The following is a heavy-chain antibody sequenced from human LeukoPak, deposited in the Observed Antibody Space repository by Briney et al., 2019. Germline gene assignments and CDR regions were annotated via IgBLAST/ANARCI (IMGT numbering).Heavy chain of an antibody. CDR2: IRSKAYGGTT. CDR1: GFTFGDYA. J-gene: IGHJ6*04. D-gene: IGHD6-13*01. Sequence: GGSLRLSCTASGFTFGDYAMSWVRQAPGKGLEWVGFIRSKAYGGTTEYAASVKGRFTISRDDSKSIAYLQMNSLKTEDTAVYYCTRGYSSSRWSYYYGMDVWGKGTTVTVSS. CDR3: TRGYSSSRWSYYYGMDV. V-gene: IGHV3-49*04.